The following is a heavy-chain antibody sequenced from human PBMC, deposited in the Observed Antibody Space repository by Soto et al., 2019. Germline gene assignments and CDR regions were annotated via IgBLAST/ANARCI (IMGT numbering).Heavy chain of an antibody. Sequence: SETLSLTCTVSGGSISSYYWSWIRQPPGKGLEWIGYIYYSGSTNYNPSLKSRVTISVDTSKNQFSLKLSSVTAADTAVYYCARGAERVVPAALNCFDPWGQGTLVTVSS. CDR1: GGSISSYY. V-gene: IGHV4-59*01. J-gene: IGHJ5*02. CDR2: IYYSGST. CDR3: ARGAERVVPAALNCFDP. D-gene: IGHD2-2*01.